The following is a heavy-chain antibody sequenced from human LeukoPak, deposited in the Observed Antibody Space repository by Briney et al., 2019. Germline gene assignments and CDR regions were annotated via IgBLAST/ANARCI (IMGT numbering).Heavy chain of an antibody. V-gene: IGHV3-11*01. CDR1: GFTFSDYY. Sequence: GGSLRLSCAASGFTFSDYYMSWIRQAPGKGLEWVSYISSSGSTIYYADSVKGRFTISRDNAKNSLYLQMNSLRAEDTAVYYCPRVYDFWSGYYGYGMDVWGQGTTVTVSS. J-gene: IGHJ6*02. D-gene: IGHD3-3*01. CDR2: ISSSGSTI. CDR3: PRVYDFWSGYYGYGMDV.